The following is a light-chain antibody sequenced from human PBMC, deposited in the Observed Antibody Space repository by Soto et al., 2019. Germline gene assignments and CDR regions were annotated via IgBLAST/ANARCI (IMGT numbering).Light chain of an antibody. CDR1: QSVSNSY. J-gene: IGKJ1*01. CDR2: GAF. V-gene: IGKV3-15*01. Sequence: EIVLTQSLGTLSLSPGGRATLYCKASQSVSNSYLAWYQQKPGQAPSLLIYGAFTRATGVPARFSGAGSGTEFTLTISSLQSEDFALYYCQQYNDWPLTFGQGTKVDIK. CDR3: QQYNDWPLT.